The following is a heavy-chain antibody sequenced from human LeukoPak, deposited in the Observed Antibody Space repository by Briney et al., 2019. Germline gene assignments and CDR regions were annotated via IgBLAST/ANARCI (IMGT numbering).Heavy chain of an antibody. D-gene: IGHD6-19*01. CDR1: GYTFTIYG. Sequence: GASVKVSCKASGYTFTIYGISWVRQAPGQGLEWMGWISAYNGDTKYAQKLQGRVTMTTDTSTSTAYMELRSPRSDDTAVYYCARDPSNSSGWYVYFDYWGQGTLVTVSS. CDR2: ISAYNGDT. V-gene: IGHV1-18*04. J-gene: IGHJ4*02. CDR3: ARDPSNSSGWYVYFDY.